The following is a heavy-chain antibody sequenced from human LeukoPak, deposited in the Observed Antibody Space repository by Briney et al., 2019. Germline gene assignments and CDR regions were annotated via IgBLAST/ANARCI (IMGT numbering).Heavy chain of an antibody. V-gene: IGHV3-30*02. CDR2: TRYDGSDK. D-gene: IGHD2-2*01. CDR3: AKGGYCSSTICYTIGGPIDY. J-gene: IGHJ4*02. CDR1: GFTFSSYG. Sequence: GGSLRLSCAASGFTFSSYGMYWVRQAPGKGLEWVAFTRYDGSDKYNADSLKGRFTISRDNSKNTLYLQMNSLRAEDTALYYCAKGGYCSSTICYTIGGPIDYWGQGTLVTVSS.